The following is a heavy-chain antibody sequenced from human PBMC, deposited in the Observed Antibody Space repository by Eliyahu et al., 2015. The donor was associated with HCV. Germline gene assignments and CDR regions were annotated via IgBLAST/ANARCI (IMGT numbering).Heavy chain of an antibody. CDR3: AREDGVVVPAAPFNYYYYGMDV. J-gene: IGHJ6*02. D-gene: IGHD2-2*01. CDR1: GGSFSGYY. CDR2: INHSGST. V-gene: IGHV4-34*01. Sequence: QVQLQQWGAGLLKPSETLSLTCAVYGGSFSGYYWSWXRQPPGKGLEWIGEINHSGSTNYNPSLKSRVTISVDTSKNQFSLKLSSVTAADTAVYYCAREDGVVVPAAPFNYYYYGMDVWGQGTTVTVSS.